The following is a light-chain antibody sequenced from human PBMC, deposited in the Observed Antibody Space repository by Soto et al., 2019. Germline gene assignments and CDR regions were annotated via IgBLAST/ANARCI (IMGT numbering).Light chain of an antibody. CDR3: SSFTTSNTLI. J-gene: IGLJ2*01. CDR2: EVN. CDR1: SSDVGRYNH. V-gene: IGLV2-14*03. Sequence: QSALTQPASVSGSPGQSITISCTGTSSDVGRYNHVSWYQQHPGKAPKVIIYEVNNRPSGVSARFSGSKSGKTASLTISGLQAEDEAHYYCSSFTTSNTLIFGGRTKLTVL.